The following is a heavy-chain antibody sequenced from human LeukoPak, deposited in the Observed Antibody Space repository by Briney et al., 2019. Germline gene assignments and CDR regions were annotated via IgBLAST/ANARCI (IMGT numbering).Heavy chain of an antibody. CDR3: VRDDNYGLKD. J-gene: IGHJ4*02. D-gene: IGHD5-18*01. CDR2: ITTDGSTT. CDR1: GFTFSTYW. Sequence: GGSLRLSCAASGFTFSTYWMHWVRQAPGKGLVWVSRITTDGSTTTYGDSVKGRFTISRDNVKSTLSLQMNGLRAEDTAVYYCVRDDNYGLKDWGQGTLVTVSS. V-gene: IGHV3-74*01.